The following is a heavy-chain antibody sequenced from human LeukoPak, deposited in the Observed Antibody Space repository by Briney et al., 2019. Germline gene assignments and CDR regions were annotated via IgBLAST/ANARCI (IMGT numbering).Heavy chain of an antibody. D-gene: IGHD4-17*01. J-gene: IGHJ4*02. CDR2: ISWNSGSI. Sequence: GRSLRLSCAASGFTFDDYAMHWVRQAPGKGLEWVSGISWNSGSIGYADSVKGRFTISRDNDKNSLYLQMNSLRAEDTALYYCAKGRAATVSAAEFDYWGQGTLVTVSS. CDR3: AKGRAATVSAAEFDY. V-gene: IGHV3-9*01. CDR1: GFTFDDYA.